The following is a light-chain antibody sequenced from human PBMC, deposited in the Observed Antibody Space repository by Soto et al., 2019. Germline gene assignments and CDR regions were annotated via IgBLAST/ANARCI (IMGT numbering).Light chain of an antibody. J-gene: IGLJ1*01. Sequence: QSVLTQPASVSGSPGQSITISCTGTSSDVGGYKYVSWYQQHPDEAPKLMIYDVSNRPSGVSNRFSGSKSGNTASLTISGLQAEDEADYYCSSYTSSSTRVFGTGTKVTVL. CDR2: DVS. CDR1: SSDVGGYKY. CDR3: SSYTSSSTRV. V-gene: IGLV2-14*01.